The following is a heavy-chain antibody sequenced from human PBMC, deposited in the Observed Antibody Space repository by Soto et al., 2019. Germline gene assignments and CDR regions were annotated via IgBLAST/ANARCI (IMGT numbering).Heavy chain of an antibody. CDR3: ASREMGATLSYYYYGMDV. D-gene: IGHD1-26*01. CDR1: GFTFTSYC. J-gene: IGHJ6*02. Sequence: VSVKVSCKASGFTFTSYCICWVRHAPGKGLEWMGWISAYNGNTNYAQKLQGRVTMTTDTSTSTAYMELRSLRSDDTAVYYCASREMGATLSYYYYGMDVWGQGTTVTVSS. CDR2: ISAYNGNT. V-gene: IGHV1-18*01.